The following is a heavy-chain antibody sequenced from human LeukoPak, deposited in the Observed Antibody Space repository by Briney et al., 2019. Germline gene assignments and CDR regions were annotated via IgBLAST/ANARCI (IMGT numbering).Heavy chain of an antibody. CDR1: GFTFSSYS. Sequence: GGSLRLSCAASGFTFSSYSMNWVRQAPGKGLEWVSSISSSSSYIYYADSVKGRFTISRDNAKNSLYLQMNSLRAEDTAVYYCARDPPYYDILTGYPCYGMDVWGKGTTVTVSS. CDR2: ISSSSSYI. J-gene: IGHJ6*04. D-gene: IGHD3-9*01. V-gene: IGHV3-21*01. CDR3: ARDPPYYDILTGYPCYGMDV.